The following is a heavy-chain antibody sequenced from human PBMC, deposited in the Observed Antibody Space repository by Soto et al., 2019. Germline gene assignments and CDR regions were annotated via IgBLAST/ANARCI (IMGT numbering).Heavy chain of an antibody. D-gene: IGHD5-12*01. V-gene: IGHV4-39*02. CDR3: AREDEWLRLTHGYNWFDP. J-gene: IGHJ5*02. Sequence: QLQLQESGPGLVKPSETLSLTCTVSGGSISSSSYYWGWIRQPPGKGLEWIGSIYYSGSTYYNPSLKSRVTISVDTSKNQFSLKLSSVTAADTAVYYCAREDEWLRLTHGYNWFDPWGQGTLVTVSS. CDR2: IYYSGST. CDR1: GGSISSSSYY.